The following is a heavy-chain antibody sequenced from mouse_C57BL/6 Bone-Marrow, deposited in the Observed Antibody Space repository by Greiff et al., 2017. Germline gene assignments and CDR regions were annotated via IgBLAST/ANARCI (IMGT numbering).Heavy chain of an antibody. CDR1: GYTFTSYW. V-gene: IGHV1-69*01. J-gene: IGHJ2*01. CDR3: ARDGYYPYYFDY. D-gene: IGHD2-3*01. CDR2: IDPSDSYT. Sequence: QVQLQQPGAELVMPGASVKLSCKASGYTFTSYWMHWVKQRPGQGLEWIGEIDPSDSYTNYNHKFKGKSTLTVDKSSSTAYMQLSSLTSEDSAVYYCARDGYYPYYFDYWGQGTTLTVSS.